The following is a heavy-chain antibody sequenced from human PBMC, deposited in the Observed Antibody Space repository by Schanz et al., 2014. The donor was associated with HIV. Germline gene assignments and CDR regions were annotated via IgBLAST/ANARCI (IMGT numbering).Heavy chain of an antibody. J-gene: IGHJ4*02. Sequence: VQLVESGGRVVQPGRSLRLSCAVSGFTFSSHAMTWVRQAPGKGLEWVSGISISGETTYYADSVKGRFTISRDNSKNTLYLQMNSLRAEDTAVYYCATAAVTDYSDNWGQGTLVTVSS. CDR1: GFTFSSHA. D-gene: IGHD4-17*01. CDR2: ISISGETT. V-gene: IGHV3-23*04. CDR3: ATAAVTDYSDN.